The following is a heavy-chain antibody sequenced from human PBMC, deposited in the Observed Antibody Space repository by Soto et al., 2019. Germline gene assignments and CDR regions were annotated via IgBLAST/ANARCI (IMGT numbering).Heavy chain of an antibody. CDR1: GHTFTGYY. Sequence: ASVKVSCKASGHTFTGYYMHWVRQAPGQGLEWMGWINPNSGGTNYAQKFQGRVTMTRDTSISTAYMELSRLRSDDTAVYYCARGYYDSSGYPYYFDYWGQGTLVTVSS. J-gene: IGHJ4*02. D-gene: IGHD3-22*01. CDR3: ARGYYDSSGYPYYFDY. CDR2: INPNSGGT. V-gene: IGHV1-2*02.